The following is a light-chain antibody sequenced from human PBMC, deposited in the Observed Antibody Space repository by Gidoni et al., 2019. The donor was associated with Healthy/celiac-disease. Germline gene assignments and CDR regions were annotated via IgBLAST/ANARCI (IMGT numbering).Light chain of an antibody. Sequence: EIVMTQSPATLSVSPGERATLSCRASQSVSSNLAWYQQKPGQAPRLLIYGASTRATGIPARFSGSGSGTEFTLTISSLQSEDFAVYYCQQDRTWTFGQXTKVEIK. CDR2: GAS. CDR1: QSVSSN. J-gene: IGKJ1*01. CDR3: QQDRTWT. V-gene: IGKV3-15*01.